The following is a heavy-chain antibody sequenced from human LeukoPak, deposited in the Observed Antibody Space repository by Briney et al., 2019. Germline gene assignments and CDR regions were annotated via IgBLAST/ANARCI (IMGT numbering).Heavy chain of an antibody. CDR3: ARGSGLRWFYYYYMDV. CDR2: MNPNSGNT. CDR1: GYTFTSYD. Sequence: ASVKVSCKASGYTFTSYDINWVRQATGQGLEWMGWMNPNSGNTGYAQKFQGRVTITRNTSISTAYMELSSLRSEDPAVYYCARGSGLRWFYYYYMDVWGKGTTVTVSS. J-gene: IGHJ6*03. V-gene: IGHV1-8*03. D-gene: IGHD4-23*01.